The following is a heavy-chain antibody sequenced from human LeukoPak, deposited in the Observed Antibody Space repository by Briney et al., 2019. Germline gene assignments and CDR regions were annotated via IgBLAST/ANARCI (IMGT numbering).Heavy chain of an antibody. CDR3: ARGYRAHQTFYSYHYLDY. CDR2: INHFGST. D-gene: IGHD3-16*02. Sequence: SETLSLTCTASGASISYNDWNWIRQPPGKGLEWIGEINHFGSTNYSPSLKSRVTISGDTSKKQFSLKVNSVTAADTAVYYCARGYRAHQTFYSYHYLDYWGQGTLVTVSS. J-gene: IGHJ4*02. V-gene: IGHV4-34*01. CDR1: GASISYND.